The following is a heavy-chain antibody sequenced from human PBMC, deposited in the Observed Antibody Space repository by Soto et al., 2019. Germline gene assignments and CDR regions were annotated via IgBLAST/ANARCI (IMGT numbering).Heavy chain of an antibody. D-gene: IGHD3-9*01. CDR1: DDSINSVSCY. CDR3: ARLEGLATISYYFDF. Sequence: SETMSLTCSVSDDSINSVSCYWGWIRQPPGKGLEWIGSIYYRGNAYYNPSLQTRVTISLAKSKSQFSLKLNSVPAADSAVYFCARLEGLATISYYFDFWAPGALVTVSS. V-gene: IGHV4-39*01. J-gene: IGHJ4*02. CDR2: IYYRGNA.